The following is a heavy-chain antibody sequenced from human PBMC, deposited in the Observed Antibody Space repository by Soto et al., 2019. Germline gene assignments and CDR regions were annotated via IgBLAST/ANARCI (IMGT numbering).Heavy chain of an antibody. CDR3: ARQDSLWLGDYNYYGMDV. CDR1: GGSISSYY. CDR2: IYYSGST. D-gene: IGHD3-10*01. Sequence: SEILSLTCTVSGGSISSYYWTWIRQPPGKGLEWIGYIYYSGSTNQDPSLKSRVTISVDTSKNQFSLKLTSVTAADSAVYYCARQDSLWLGDYNYYGMDVWGQGTTVTVSS. V-gene: IGHV4-59*08. J-gene: IGHJ6*02.